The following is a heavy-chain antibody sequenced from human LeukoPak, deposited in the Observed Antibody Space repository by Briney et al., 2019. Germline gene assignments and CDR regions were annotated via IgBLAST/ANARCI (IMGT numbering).Heavy chain of an antibody. CDR1: GGTFSSYA. CDR2: IIPIFGTA. J-gene: IGHJ3*02. Sequence: ASVKVSCKASGGTFSSYAISWVRQAPGQGLEWMGGIIPIFGTANYAQKIQGRVTITTDESTSTAYMELSSLRSEDTAVYYCAREAEMAVEAFDIWGQGTMVTVSS. CDR3: AREAEMAVEAFDI. V-gene: IGHV1-69*05. D-gene: IGHD5-24*01.